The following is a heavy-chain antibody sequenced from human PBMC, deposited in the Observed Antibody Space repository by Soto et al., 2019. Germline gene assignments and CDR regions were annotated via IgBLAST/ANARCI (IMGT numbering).Heavy chain of an antibody. CDR3: ARETEYCSGGRCYSLLDY. J-gene: IGHJ4*02. V-gene: IGHV4-59*01. D-gene: IGHD2-15*01. Sequence: QVQLQESGPGLVKPSETLSLTCTVYGGSIRSYYWSWIRQPPGKGLEWIGYIYYTGSTNYNPSLLSRVTMSVDTSKNQFSLKLTSVTPADTAVYYCARETEYCSGGRCYSLLDYWGQGALVTVSS. CDR2: IYYTGST. CDR1: GGSIRSYY.